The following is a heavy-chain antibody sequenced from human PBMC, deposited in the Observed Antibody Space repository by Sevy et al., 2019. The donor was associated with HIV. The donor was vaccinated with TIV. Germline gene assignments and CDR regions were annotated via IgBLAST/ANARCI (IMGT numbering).Heavy chain of an antibody. V-gene: IGHV3-66*01. CDR1: GFTVSRNY. D-gene: IGHD6-19*01. Sequence: GGSLRLSCAASGFTVSRNYMSWVRQAPGKGLEWVSVIYSDGKTFYADSVQDRFTISRDNSKNTLCLQMNSLRAEETAVYYCAGWSSAWTLFDYWGQGTLVTVSS. J-gene: IGHJ4*02. CDR2: IYSDGKT. CDR3: AGWSSAWTLFDY.